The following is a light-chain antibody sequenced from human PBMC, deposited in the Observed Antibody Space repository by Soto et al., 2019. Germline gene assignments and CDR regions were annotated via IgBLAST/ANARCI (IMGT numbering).Light chain of an antibody. CDR1: SSDVGDYNS. V-gene: IGLV2-11*01. CDR2: DVS. Sequence: QSALTQPRSVSGSPGQSVTVSCIGTSSDVGDYNSVSWYQQHPGKAPKLMIYDVSKRPSGVPDRFSGSKSGNTASLTISGLQAEDEADYYCSSSAGIYHYLVFGGGTKLTVL. J-gene: IGLJ3*02. CDR3: SSSAGIYHYLV.